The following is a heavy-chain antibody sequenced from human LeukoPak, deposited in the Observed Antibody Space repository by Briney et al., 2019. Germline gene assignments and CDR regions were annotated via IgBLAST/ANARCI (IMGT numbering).Heavy chain of an antibody. D-gene: IGHD2-15*01. V-gene: IGHV4-39*01. CDR1: GGSISSSSYY. CDR3: AVGYCSGGSCYPTQNNWFDP. Sequence: PSETLSLTCTVSGGSISSSSYYWGWIRQPPGKGLEWIGSIYYSGSTYYNPSLRSRVTISVDTSKNQFSLKLSSVTAADTAVYYCAVGYCSGGSCYPTQNNWFDPWGQGTLVTVSS. J-gene: IGHJ5*02. CDR2: IYYSGST.